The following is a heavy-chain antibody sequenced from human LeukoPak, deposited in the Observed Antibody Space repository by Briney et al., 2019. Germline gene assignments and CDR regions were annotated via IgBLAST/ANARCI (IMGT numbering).Heavy chain of an antibody. J-gene: IGHJ1*01. CDR3: ARGPRDDFWSRTTQ. CDR1: GGPFSGYY. CDR2: TNHSGST. D-gene: IGHD3-3*01. V-gene: IGHV4-34*01. Sequence: SETLSLTCAVYGGPFSGYYWSGIRQPPGKGREWMGETNHSGSTNYNPSLKSRVTISVETSKNQFYLKLSSVTAADTAVYYCARGPRDDFWSRTTQGGQGTLVTVSS.